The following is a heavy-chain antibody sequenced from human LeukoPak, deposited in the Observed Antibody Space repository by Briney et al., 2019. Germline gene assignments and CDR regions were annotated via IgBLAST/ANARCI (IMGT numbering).Heavy chain of an antibody. CDR2: IYYSGTT. J-gene: IGHJ3*02. CDR3: ARMVRGVIDAFEI. Sequence: SETLSLTCTVSGGSISSYYWSWIRQPPGKGLEWIAYIYYSGTTKCNASLKSRVTMSVDTSKNQFSLKLSSVTAADTAVYYCARMVRGVIDAFEIWGQGTMVTVSS. CDR1: GGSISSYY. D-gene: IGHD3-10*01. V-gene: IGHV4-59*01.